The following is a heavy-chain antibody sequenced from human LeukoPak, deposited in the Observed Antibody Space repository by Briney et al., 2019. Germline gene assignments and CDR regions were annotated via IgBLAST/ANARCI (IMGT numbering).Heavy chain of an antibody. CDR3: ARDQWGFYYGMDV. CDR2: ISGSGGST. Sequence: GGSLRLSCAASGFTFSNYAMSCVRQAPGKGLEWVSVISGSGGSTYYADSVKGRFTISRDNSKNTLYLQMNSLRAEDTAVYYCARDQWGFYYGMDVWGQGTTVTVSS. D-gene: IGHD2-15*01. V-gene: IGHV3-23*01. CDR1: GFTFSNYA. J-gene: IGHJ6*02.